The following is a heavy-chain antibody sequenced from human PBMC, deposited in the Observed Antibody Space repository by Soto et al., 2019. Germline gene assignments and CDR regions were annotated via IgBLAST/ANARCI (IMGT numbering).Heavy chain of an antibody. D-gene: IGHD6-6*01. CDR1: VYIFASYW. V-gene: IGHV5-51*01. J-gene: IGHJ6*02. Sequence: GESVKISCKGSVYIFASYWPGWMRQMPRKPLESTRIIYPGASANRYSPSFQGQVTISADKSISTAYLQWSSLKASDTALYYCARLAAGPVYDYGMDVCGQGTTVTVSS. CDR3: ARLAAGPVYDYGMDV. CDR2: IYPGASAN.